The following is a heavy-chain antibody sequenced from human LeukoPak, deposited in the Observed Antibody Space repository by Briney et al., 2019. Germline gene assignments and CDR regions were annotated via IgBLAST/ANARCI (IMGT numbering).Heavy chain of an antibody. CDR1: GFTFGSFV. J-gene: IGHJ4*02. D-gene: IGHD1-26*01. CDR2: ISGSGYST. V-gene: IGHV3-23*01. Sequence: PGGSLRLSCAASGFTFGSFVMTWVRQAPGKGLEGVSAISGSGYSTYYADSVKGRFTISRDNSKNTLYLQMNSLRAEDTALYFCAQWSRYFDYWGQGTLVTVSS. CDR3: AQWSRYFDY.